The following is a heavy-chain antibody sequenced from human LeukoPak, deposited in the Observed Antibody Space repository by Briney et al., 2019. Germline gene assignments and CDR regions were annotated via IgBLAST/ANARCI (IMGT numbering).Heavy chain of an antibody. J-gene: IGHJ4*02. V-gene: IGHV3-30*02. D-gene: IGHD5-12*01. CDR3: TTDRGYVRY. Sequence: GGSLRLSCAASGFTFSSYGMHWVRQAPGKGLEWVAFIRYDGSNKYYADSVKGRFTISRDNSKNTLYLQMNSLKTEDTAVYYCTTDRGYVRYWGQGTLVTVSS. CDR2: IRYDGSNK. CDR1: GFTFSSYG.